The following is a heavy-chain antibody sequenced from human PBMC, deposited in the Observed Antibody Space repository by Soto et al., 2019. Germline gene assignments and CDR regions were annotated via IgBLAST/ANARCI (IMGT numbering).Heavy chain of an antibody. V-gene: IGHV3-53*01. D-gene: IGHD1-26*01. J-gene: IGHJ6*02. CDR3: AREWELPNYYGMDV. CDR1: GFTVSSNY. Sequence: EVQLVESGGGLNQRGGSLRLSCAASGFTVSSNYMSWVRQAPGKGLEWVSVIYSGGSTYYADSVKGRFTISRDNSKNTVHLQMNSLRAEDTAVYYCAREWELPNYYGMDVLGQGTTVTVSS. CDR2: IYSGGST.